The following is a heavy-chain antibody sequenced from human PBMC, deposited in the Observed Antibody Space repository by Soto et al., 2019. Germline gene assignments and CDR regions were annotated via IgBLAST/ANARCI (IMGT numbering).Heavy chain of an antibody. V-gene: IGHV3-9*01. CDR3: ANSIGAGTSEGGCKGLGT. Sequence: GGSLRLSCAASGFTFDDYAMYWGRQAPGKGLEWVSGSSWNSGSIGYADSVKGRFTSSRDNAKNSLYLQMNSLRAEDTALSSCANSIGAGTSEGGCKGLGTWGKRPL. D-gene: IGHD6-13*01. CDR2: SSWNSGSI. CDR1: GFTFDDYA. J-gene: IGHJ5*02.